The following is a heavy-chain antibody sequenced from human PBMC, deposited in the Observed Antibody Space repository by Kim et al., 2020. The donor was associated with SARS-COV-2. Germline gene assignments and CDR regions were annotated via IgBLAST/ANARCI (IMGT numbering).Heavy chain of an antibody. J-gene: IGHJ4*02. D-gene: IGHD3-3*01. CDR3: ARDRHYDFWSGYYFDY. V-gene: IGHV1-3*01. Sequence: QKFQGRVTFTRETSASTAYMELSSLRSEDTAVYYCARDRHYDFWSGYYFDYWGQGTLVTVSS.